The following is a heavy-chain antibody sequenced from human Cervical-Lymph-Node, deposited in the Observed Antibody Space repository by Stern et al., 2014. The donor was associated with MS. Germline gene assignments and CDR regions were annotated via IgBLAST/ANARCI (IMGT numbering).Heavy chain of an antibody. V-gene: IGHV4-59*01. J-gene: IGHJ5*02. CDR1: GGSISSYY. CDR3: AREDYDSSGYYYVRWFDP. Sequence: QVQLQESGPGLVKPSETLSLTCTVSGGSISSYYWSWIRQPPGKGLEWIGDIYYSGSTNYNPSLKSRVTISVDTSKNQFSLKLSSVTAADTAVYYCAREDYDSSGYYYVRWFDPWGQGTLVTVSS. D-gene: IGHD3-22*01. CDR2: IYYSGST.